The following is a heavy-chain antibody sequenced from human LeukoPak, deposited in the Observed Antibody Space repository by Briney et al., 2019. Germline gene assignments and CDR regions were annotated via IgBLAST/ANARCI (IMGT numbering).Heavy chain of an antibody. D-gene: IGHD3-22*01. CDR2: INHSGST. Sequence: SETLSLTCAVYGGSFSGYYWSWIRQPPGKGLEWIGEINHSGSTNHNPSLKSRVTISVDTSKNQFSLKLSSVTAADTAVYYCASSRYDSSGYYGIIAYWGQGTLVTVSS. J-gene: IGHJ4*02. V-gene: IGHV4-34*01. CDR3: ASSRYDSSGYYGIIAY. CDR1: GGSFSGYY.